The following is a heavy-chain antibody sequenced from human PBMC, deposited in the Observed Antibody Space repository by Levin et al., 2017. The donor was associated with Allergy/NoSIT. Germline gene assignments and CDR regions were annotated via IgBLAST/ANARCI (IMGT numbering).Heavy chain of an antibody. Sequence: GESLKISCAVSGFTFSSCGMTWVRQAPGKGLEWVSSISRSGSRTYYADSVRGRFTISRDNSKNTLYLQMNSLRAEDTAVYHCASGYSSSDYSFVYWGQGTLVTVSS. CDR3: ASGYSSSDYSFVY. J-gene: IGHJ4*02. D-gene: IGHD6-13*01. CDR1: GFTFSSCG. V-gene: IGHV3-23*01. CDR2: ISRSGSRT.